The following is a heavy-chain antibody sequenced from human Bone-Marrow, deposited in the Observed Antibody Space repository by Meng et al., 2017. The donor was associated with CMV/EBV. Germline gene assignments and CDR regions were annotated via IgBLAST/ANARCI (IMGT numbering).Heavy chain of an antibody. CDR3: ARALALGYYDSSGYYRFDAFDI. V-gene: IGHV6-1*01. D-gene: IGHD3-22*01. CDR1: GDSVSSNSAA. J-gene: IGHJ3*02. CDR2: TYYRSKWYN. Sequence: QTLSLTCAISGDSVSSNSAAWNWIRQSPSRGLEWLGRTYYRSKWYNDYAVSVKSRITINPDTSKNQFSLQLNSVTPEDTAVYYCARALALGYYDSSGYYRFDAFDIWGQGTMVTVSS.